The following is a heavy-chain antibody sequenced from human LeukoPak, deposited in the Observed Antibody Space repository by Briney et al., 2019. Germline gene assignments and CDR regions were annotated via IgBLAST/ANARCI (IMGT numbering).Heavy chain of an antibody. CDR3: ASAAATMTNLRLVDY. D-gene: IGHD4-17*01. CDR1: GFTFSSYS. CDR2: ISSSSSYI. V-gene: IGHV3-21*01. J-gene: IGHJ4*02. Sequence: PGGSLRLSCAASGFTFSSYSMNWVRQAPGKGLEWVSSISSSSSYIYYADSVKGRFTISRDNAKNSLYLQMNSLRAEDTAVYYCASAAATMTNLRLVDYWGQGTLVTVSS.